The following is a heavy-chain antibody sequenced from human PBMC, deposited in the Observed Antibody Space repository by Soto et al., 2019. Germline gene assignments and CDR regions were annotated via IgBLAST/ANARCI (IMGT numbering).Heavy chain of an antibody. D-gene: IGHD4-17*01. J-gene: IGHJ4*02. CDR2: ISYDGSNK. V-gene: IGHV3-30*18. CDR1: GFTFSSYG. CDR3: AKVRLRTVTTYYFDY. Sequence: GGSLRLSCAASGFTFSSYGVHWVRQAPGKGLEWVAVISYDGSNKYYADSVKGRFTISRDNPKNTLYLQMNSLRAEDTAVYYCAKVRLRTVTTYYFDYWGQGTLVTVSS.